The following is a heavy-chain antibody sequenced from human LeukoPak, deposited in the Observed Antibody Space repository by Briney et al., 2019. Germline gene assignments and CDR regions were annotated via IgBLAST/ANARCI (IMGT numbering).Heavy chain of an antibody. D-gene: IGHD6-13*01. CDR3: GKDPECSWYDAFDI. Sequence: AISGSGGSTYYADSVKGRFTISRDNSKNTLYLQMNSLRAEDTAVYYCGKDPECSWYDAFDIWGQGTMVTVSS. CDR2: ISGSGGST. J-gene: IGHJ3*02. V-gene: IGHV3-23*01.